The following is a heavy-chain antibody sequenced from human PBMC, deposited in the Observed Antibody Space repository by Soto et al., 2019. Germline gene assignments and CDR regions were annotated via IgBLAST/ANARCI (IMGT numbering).Heavy chain of an antibody. CDR2: IITIIGII. CDR1: GGTFSNYT. V-gene: IGHV1-69*02. CDR3: VADPDSHYNDSHASSYP. D-gene: IGHD3-22*01. Sequence: QVQLVQSGAEVKKPGSSVKVSCKASGGTFSNYTITWVRQAPGQGLEWMGRIITIIGIINYAQKFQGRVTITADRFTGTAYMELTRLRSDDTAVYYCVADPDSHYNDSHASSYPWGQGTLVTVSS. J-gene: IGHJ5*02.